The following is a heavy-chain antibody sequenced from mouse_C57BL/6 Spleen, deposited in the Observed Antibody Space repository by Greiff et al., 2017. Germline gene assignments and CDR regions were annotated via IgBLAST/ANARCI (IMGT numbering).Heavy chain of an antibody. Sequence: EVHLVESGGGLVKPGGSLKLSCAASGFTFSDYGMHWVRQAPEKGLEWVAYISSGSSTIYYADTVKGRFTISRDNAKNTLFLQMTSLRSEDTAMYYCARRDGSSPYYFDYWGQGTTLTVSS. CDR1: GFTFSDYG. D-gene: IGHD1-1*01. CDR2: ISSGSSTI. CDR3: ARRDGSSPYYFDY. J-gene: IGHJ2*01. V-gene: IGHV5-17*01.